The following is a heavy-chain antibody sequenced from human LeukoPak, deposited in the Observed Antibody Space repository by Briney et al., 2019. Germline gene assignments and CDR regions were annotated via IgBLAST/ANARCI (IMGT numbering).Heavy chain of an antibody. V-gene: IGHV4-39*07. CDR3: ARTTEGYAGGPGYSYYYYMDV. CDR2: IHYSGST. Sequence: SETLSLTCTVSGGSISSSIYFWGWIGQPPGTGLEWIGSIHYSGSTYHDPSLKSRVTVSLDTSKNQVSLKLRSVTAADTAVYYCARTTEGYAGGPGYSYYYYMDVWGKGTTVTISS. D-gene: IGHD5-12*01. CDR1: GGSISSSIYF. J-gene: IGHJ6*03.